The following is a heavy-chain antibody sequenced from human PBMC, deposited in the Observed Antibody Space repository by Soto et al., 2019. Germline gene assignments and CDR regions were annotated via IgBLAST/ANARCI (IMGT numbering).Heavy chain of an antibody. D-gene: IGHD2-2*01. CDR2: INAGNGNT. CDR1: GYTFTSYA. CDR3: ARDHKYCSSTSCYEHYYYYMDV. V-gene: IGHV1-3*01. J-gene: IGHJ6*03. Sequence: QVQLVQSGAEVKKPGASVKVSCQASGYTFTSYAMHWVRQAPGQRLECMGWINAGNGNTKYSQKFQGRVTITRDTSASTAYMELSSLRSEDTAVYYCARDHKYCSSTSCYEHYYYYMDVWGKGTTVTVSS.